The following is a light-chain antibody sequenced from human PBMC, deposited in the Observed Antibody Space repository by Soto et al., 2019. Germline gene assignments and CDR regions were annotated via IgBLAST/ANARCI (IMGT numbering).Light chain of an antibody. CDR3: QQYSNLIT. J-gene: IGKJ5*01. CDR2: DAS. Sequence: DIQMTQSPSSLSASVGDRVTITCQASQDVSNYLNWYQQTLGKAPKLLIYDASNLETGVPSRLSGSGSGTYFSFTISSLQPEDFATYYCQQYSNLITFGQGTRLEIK. V-gene: IGKV1-33*01. CDR1: QDVSNY.